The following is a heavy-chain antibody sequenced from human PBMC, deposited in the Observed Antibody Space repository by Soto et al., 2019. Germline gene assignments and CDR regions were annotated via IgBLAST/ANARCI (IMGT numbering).Heavy chain of an antibody. V-gene: IGHV4-59*01. J-gene: IGHJ4*02. D-gene: IGHD3-16*01. Sequence: QVQLQESGPGLVKPSETLSLTCTVSGASMNDYYVSWIRQSPGKGLEHIGYLHYSGSSNYNPSLRSRVTISMDTSKNQFSLKMTFVTAADTAIYYCARSGHSFAGAVWGQGILVTVSS. CDR3: ARSGHSFAGAV. CDR2: LHYSGSS. CDR1: GASMNDYY.